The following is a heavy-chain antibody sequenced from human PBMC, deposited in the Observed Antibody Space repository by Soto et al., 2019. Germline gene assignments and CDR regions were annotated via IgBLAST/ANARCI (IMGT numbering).Heavy chain of an antibody. CDR2: IYYSGST. CDR1: GGSISSGDYY. D-gene: IGHD6-13*01. J-gene: IGHJ5*02. V-gene: IGHV4-30-4*01. Sequence: NPSETLPLTCTVSGGSISSGDYYWSWIRQPPGKGLEWIGYIYYSGSTYYNPSLKSRVTISVDTSKNQFSLKLSSVTAADTAVYYCARERPDGSRLDPWGQGTLVTVSS. CDR3: ARERPDGSRLDP.